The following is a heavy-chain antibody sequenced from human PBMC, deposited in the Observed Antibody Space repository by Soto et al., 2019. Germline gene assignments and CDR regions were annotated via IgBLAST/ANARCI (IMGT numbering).Heavy chain of an antibody. V-gene: IGHV3-23*01. CDR2: ISGSGGST. CDR3: AKALAVITTSPFDY. CDR1: GFTFSSYA. D-gene: IGHD3-22*01. J-gene: IGHJ4*02. Sequence: HPGGSLRLSCAASGFTFSSYAMSWVRQAPGKGLEWVSAISGSGGSTYYADSVKGRFTISRDNSKNTLYLQMNSLRAEDTVVYYCAKALAVITTSPFDYWGQGTLVTVSS.